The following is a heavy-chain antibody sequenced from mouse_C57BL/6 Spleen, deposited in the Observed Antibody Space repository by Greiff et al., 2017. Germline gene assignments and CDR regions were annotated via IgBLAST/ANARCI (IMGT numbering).Heavy chain of an antibody. J-gene: IGHJ2*01. CDR1: GYTFTSYW. Sequence: QVQLQQPGAELVKPGASVKLSCKASGYTFTSYWMHWVKQRPGQGLEWIGMIHPNSGSTNYNEKFKSKATLTVDKSSSTAYMQLSSLTSEDSAVYYGARSGDGRYYFDYWGQGTTLTVSS. D-gene: IGHD3-1*01. V-gene: IGHV1-64*01. CDR2: IHPNSGST. CDR3: ARSGDGRYYFDY.